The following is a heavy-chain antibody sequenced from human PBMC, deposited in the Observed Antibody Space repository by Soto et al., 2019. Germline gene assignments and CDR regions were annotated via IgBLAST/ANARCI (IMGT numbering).Heavy chain of an antibody. J-gene: IGHJ1*01. V-gene: IGHV1-69*02. CDR3: AYGIAPADGYH. Sequence: QVQLVQSGAEVKKPGSSVKVSCKASGGTFSSYTISWVRQAPGQGLEWMGRIIPILGIANYAQKFQGRVTITADKSMTTCYMELSSLRSEATAVYYCAYGIAPADGYHWGEGTLVTVSS. D-gene: IGHD6-25*01. CDR1: GGTFSSYT. CDR2: IIPILGIA.